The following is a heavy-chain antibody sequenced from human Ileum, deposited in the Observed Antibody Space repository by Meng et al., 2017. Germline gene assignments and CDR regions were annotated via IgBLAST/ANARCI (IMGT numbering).Heavy chain of an antibody. CDR3: ARVDFRGDSRDSSGLGL. D-gene: IGHD3-22*01. V-gene: IGHV4-34*01. Sequence: QVQLKEGGAQLLRPSETLSLTCAVYGGSFSGFYWSWIRQSPEKGLEWIGEINHGGGTNYNPSLSSRVTISVDTSKNQFSLKVNSVTAADTAFYYCARVDFRGDSRDSSGLGLWGQGTLVTVSS. CDR2: INHGGGT. CDR1: GGSFSGFY. J-gene: IGHJ4*02.